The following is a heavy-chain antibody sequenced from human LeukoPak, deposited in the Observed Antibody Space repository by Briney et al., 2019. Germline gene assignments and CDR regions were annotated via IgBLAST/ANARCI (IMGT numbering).Heavy chain of an antibody. J-gene: IGHJ4*02. V-gene: IGHV4-39*07. CDR3: ARDRFTGSGSYYTGEFDY. CDR2: IYYSGST. D-gene: IGHD3-10*01. Sequence: SETLSLTCTVSGGSISSSSYYWGWIRQPPGKGLEWIGSIYYSGSTYYNPSLKSRVTISVDTSKNQFSLKLSSVTAADTAVYYCARDRFTGSGSYYTGEFDYWGQGTLVTVSS. CDR1: GGSISSSSYY.